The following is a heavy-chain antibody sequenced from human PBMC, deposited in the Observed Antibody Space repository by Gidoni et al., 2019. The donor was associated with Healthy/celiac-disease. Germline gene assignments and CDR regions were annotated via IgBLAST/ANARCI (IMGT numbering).Heavy chain of an antibody. J-gene: IGHJ4*02. Sequence: QVQLQQWGAGLLKPSETLSLTCAVYGGSFSGYYWSWIRQPPGKGLEWIGEINHSGSTNYNPSLKSRVTISVDTSKNQFSLKLSSVTAADTAVYYCARAPSYVWGSYRPLDYWGQGTLVTVSS. CDR3: ARAPSYVWGSYRPLDY. CDR2: INHSGST. V-gene: IGHV4-34*01. D-gene: IGHD3-16*02. CDR1: GGSFSGYY.